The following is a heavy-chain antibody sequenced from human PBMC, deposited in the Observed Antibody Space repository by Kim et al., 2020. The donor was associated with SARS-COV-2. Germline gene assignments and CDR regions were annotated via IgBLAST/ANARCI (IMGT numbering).Heavy chain of an antibody. CDR3: ASETTVTTY. J-gene: IGHJ4*02. CDR2: GSEK. Sequence: GSEKYYVDTVKGRFTISRDNAKNSLYLQMNSRRAEDTAVYYCASETTVTTYWGQGTLVTVSS. D-gene: IGHD4-17*01. V-gene: IGHV3-7*03.